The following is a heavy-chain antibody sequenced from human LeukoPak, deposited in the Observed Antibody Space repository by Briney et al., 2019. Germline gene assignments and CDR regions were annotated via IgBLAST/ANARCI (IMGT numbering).Heavy chain of an antibody. D-gene: IGHD6-19*01. V-gene: IGHV1-69*05. CDR2: IIPIFGTA. J-gene: IGHJ4*02. Sequence: SVKVSCKASGGTFSSYAISWVRQAPGQGLEWMGGIIPIFGTANYAQKFQGRVTITTDESTSTAYMELSRLRSDDTAVYYCARDLSGWYGDFDYWGQGTLVTVSS. CDR3: ARDLSGWYGDFDY. CDR1: GGTFSSYA.